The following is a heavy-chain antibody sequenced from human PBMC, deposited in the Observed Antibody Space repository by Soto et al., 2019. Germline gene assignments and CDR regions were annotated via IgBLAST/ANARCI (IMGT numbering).Heavy chain of an antibody. V-gene: IGHV3-48*03. Sequence: GGSLRLSCAASGFTFSSYEMNWVRQAPGKGLEWVSYISSSGSTIYYEDSVKGRFTISRDNAKNSLYLQMNSLRAEDTAVYYCARAVAGYSYGDNWFDPWGQGTLVTVSS. CDR2: ISSSGSTI. CDR3: ARAVAGYSYGDNWFDP. CDR1: GFTFSSYE. D-gene: IGHD5-18*01. J-gene: IGHJ5*02.